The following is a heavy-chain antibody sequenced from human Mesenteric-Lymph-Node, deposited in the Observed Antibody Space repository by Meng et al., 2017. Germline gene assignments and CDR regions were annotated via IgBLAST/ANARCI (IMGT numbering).Heavy chain of an antibody. CDR2: IYHSGST. CDR3: ARGGYYSFDY. J-gene: IGHJ4*02. V-gene: IGHV4-4*02. D-gene: IGHD5-18*01. Sequence: PLGGSVPGLVTISGTLSLSSAVSGGSISSVYWWTWVRQSPGKGLEWIGEIYHSGSTNYTPSLKSRVTISVDKSKNQFSLKLTSVTAADTAVYYCARGGYYSFDYWGQGTLVTVSS. CDR1: GGSISSVYW.